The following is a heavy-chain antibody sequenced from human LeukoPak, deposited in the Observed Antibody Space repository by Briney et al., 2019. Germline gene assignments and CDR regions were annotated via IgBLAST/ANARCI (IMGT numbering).Heavy chain of an antibody. CDR2: IYYSGST. D-gene: IGHD3-9*01. J-gene: IGHJ5*02. Sequence: SETLSLTCTVSGGSISGSTYYWGWIRQPPGKGLEWIGSIYYSGSTYYNPSSKSRVTISVDTSKNQFSLKLSSVTAADTAVYYCARVGRLTGYYTWFDPWGQGTLVTVSS. V-gene: IGHV4-39*01. CDR1: GGSISGSTYY. CDR3: ARVGRLTGYYTWFDP.